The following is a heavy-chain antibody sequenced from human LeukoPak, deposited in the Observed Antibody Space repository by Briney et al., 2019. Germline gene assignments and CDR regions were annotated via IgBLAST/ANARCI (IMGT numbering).Heavy chain of an antibody. CDR1: GFTFSSYA. CDR3: AISRGPTVAPYNWFDP. V-gene: IGHV3-23*01. J-gene: IGHJ5*02. Sequence: GGSLRLSCAASGFTFSSYAMSGVRQAPGKGLEWVSAVSGSGGSTYYADSVKGRFTISRDNSKNTLYLQMNSLRAEDTAVYYCAISRGPTVAPYNWFDPWGQGTLVTVSS. CDR2: VSGSGGST. D-gene: IGHD4-23*01.